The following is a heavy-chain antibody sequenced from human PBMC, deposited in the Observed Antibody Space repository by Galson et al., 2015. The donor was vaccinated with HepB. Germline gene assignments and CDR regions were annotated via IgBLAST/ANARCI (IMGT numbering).Heavy chain of an antibody. CDR3: ARDGSPYCSRTSCYSGYYYYGMDV. CDR2: ISSSSSTI. V-gene: IGHV3-48*02. Sequence: SLRLSCAASGFTSSSYSMNWVRQAPGKGLEWVSYISSSSSTIYYADSVKGRFTLSRDNAKNSLYLQMNSLRDEDTAVYYCARDGSPYCSRTSCYSGYYYYGMDVWGQGTTVTVSS. J-gene: IGHJ6*02. CDR1: GFTSSSYS. D-gene: IGHD2-2*01.